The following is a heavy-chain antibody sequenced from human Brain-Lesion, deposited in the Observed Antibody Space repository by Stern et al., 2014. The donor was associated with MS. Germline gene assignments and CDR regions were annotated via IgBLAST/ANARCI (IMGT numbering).Heavy chain of an antibody. CDR3: ARGPYYFDGSGYHY. CDR2: IDHSGSA. D-gene: IGHD3-22*01. CDR1: GGSFRGYY. J-gene: IGHJ4*02. V-gene: IGHV4-34*01. Sequence: QVQLQQWGAGLLKPSETLSLTCAVSGGSFRGYYWTWIRQSPEKGLELIGQIDHSGSAKYNPSLKSRVTMSVDPSNPQFSLKLSSVTAADTAVYYCARGPYYFDGSGYHYGGQGTQVTVSS.